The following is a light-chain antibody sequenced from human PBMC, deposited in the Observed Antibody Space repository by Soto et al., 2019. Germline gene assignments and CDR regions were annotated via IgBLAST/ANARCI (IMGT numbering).Light chain of an antibody. CDR3: QQRINWRRLT. V-gene: IGKV3-11*01. CDR2: DAS. J-gene: IGKJ4*01. CDR1: QSVSID. Sequence: EIVLTQSPATLSLSPGERATLSCRASQSVSIDLAWYRQKPGQAPRLLIHDASSRATGIPARFSGSGSGTDFTLTIGSLEPEDFAVYYCQQRINWRRLTFGGGTKVEIK.